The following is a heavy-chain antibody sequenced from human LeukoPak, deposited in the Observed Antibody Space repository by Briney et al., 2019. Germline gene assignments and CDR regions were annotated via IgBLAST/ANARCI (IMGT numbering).Heavy chain of an antibody. V-gene: IGHV3-30*01. CDR1: GFTFSSYA. Sequence: GGSLRLSCAASGFTFSSYAMHWVRQAPGKGLEWVAVISYDGSNKYYADSVKGRFTISRDNSKNTLYLQMNSLRAEDTAVYYCARDLPSGSYQNPDYWGQGTLVTVSS. CDR2: ISYDGSNK. D-gene: IGHD1-26*01. CDR3: ARDLPSGSYQNPDY. J-gene: IGHJ4*02.